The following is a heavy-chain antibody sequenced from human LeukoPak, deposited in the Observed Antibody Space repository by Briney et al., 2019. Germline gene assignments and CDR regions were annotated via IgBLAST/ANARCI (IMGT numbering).Heavy chain of an antibody. V-gene: IGHV4-61*01. CDR3: ARSLNYYDSRWDY. CDR1: GGSISSGSYY. J-gene: IGHJ4*02. Sequence: PSETLSLTCTVSGGSISSGSYYWSWIRQPPGKGLEWIGYIYYSGSTNYNPSLKSRVTISVDTSKNQFSLKLSSVTAADTAVYYCARSLNYYDSRWDYWGQGTLVTVSS. CDR2: IYYSGST. D-gene: IGHD3-22*01.